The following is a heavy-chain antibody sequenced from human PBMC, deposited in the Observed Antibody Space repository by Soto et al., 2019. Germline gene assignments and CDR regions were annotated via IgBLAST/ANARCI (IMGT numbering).Heavy chain of an antibody. CDR3: ARARPAVAVYYYMDV. CDR1: GYTFTSYD. D-gene: IGHD2-15*01. CDR2: RNPNSGNT. Sequence: ASVKVSCKASGYTFTSYDINWLRQATGQGLEGMGRRNPNSGNTGYAQKFQGRVTMTRTTSISTAYMELSSLRSEDTAVYYCARARPAVAVYYYMDVWGKGPTVTVSS. V-gene: IGHV1-8*01. J-gene: IGHJ6*03.